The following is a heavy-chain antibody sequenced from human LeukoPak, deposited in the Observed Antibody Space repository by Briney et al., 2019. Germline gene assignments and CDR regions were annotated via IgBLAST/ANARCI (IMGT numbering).Heavy chain of an antibody. D-gene: IGHD5-24*01. CDR3: AKGREWLYYYGMDV. V-gene: IGHV3-48*01. J-gene: IGHJ6*02. CDR1: GFTFSSYS. CDR2: ISSSSSTI. Sequence: HPGGSLRLSCAASGFTFSSYSMNWVRQAPGKGLEWVSYISSSSSTIYYADSVKGRFTISRDNAKNSLYLQMNSLRAEDTALYYCAKGREWLYYYGMDVWGQGTTVTVSS.